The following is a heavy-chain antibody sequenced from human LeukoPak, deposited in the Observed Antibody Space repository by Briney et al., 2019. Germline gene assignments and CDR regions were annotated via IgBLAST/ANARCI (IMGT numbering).Heavy chain of an antibody. CDR3: AKGYYYYGMDV. V-gene: IGHV4-59*01. J-gene: IGHJ6*02. Sequence: SETLSLTCTVSGGSISSYYWSWIRQPPGKGLEWIGYIYYSGSTNYNPSLKSRVTISVDTSKNQFSLKLSSVTAADTAVYYCAKGYYYYGMDVWGQGTTVTVSS. CDR2: IYYSGST. CDR1: GGSISSYY.